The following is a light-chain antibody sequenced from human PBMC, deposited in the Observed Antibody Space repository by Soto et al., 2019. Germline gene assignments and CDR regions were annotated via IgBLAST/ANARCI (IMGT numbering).Light chain of an antibody. CDR3: VSFTTSRSYV. J-gene: IGLJ1*01. Sequence: QSALTQPASVSGSPGQSITISCPGPSSDVGAYIFVSWYQQHPGKAPKLMIYDIINRPSGVSNRFSGSKSGNTASLTISGLQAEDEADYYCVSFTTSRSYVFGTGTKVTVL. CDR1: SSDVGAYIF. V-gene: IGLV2-14*03. CDR2: DII.